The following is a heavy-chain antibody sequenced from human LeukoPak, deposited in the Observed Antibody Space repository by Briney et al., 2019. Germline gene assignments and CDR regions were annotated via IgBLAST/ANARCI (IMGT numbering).Heavy chain of an antibody. D-gene: IGHD3-9*01. CDR3: ARMDILTGYYFDY. CDR1: GGSISSGGYY. Sequence: SETLSLTCTVSGGSISSGGYYWSLIRQHPGKGLEWIGYIYYSGSTYYNPSLKSRVTISVDTSKNQFSLKLSSVTAADTAVYYCARMDILTGYYFDYWGQGTLVTVSS. J-gene: IGHJ4*02. CDR2: IYYSGST. V-gene: IGHV4-31*03.